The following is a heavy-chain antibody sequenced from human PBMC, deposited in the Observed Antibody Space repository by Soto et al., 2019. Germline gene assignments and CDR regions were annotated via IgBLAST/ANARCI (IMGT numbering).Heavy chain of an antibody. V-gene: IGHV5-51*01. CDR2: IYPGDSDT. J-gene: IGHJ5*02. CDR1: GYSFTSYW. D-gene: IGHD6-19*01. CDR3: ARYAVAGTASTSFDP. Sequence: PGESLKISCKGSGYSFTSYWIGWVRQMPGKGLEWMGIIYPGDSDTRYGPSFQGQVTISADKSISTAYLQWSSLKASDTAMYYCARYAVAGTASTSFDPWGQGTLVTVPQ.